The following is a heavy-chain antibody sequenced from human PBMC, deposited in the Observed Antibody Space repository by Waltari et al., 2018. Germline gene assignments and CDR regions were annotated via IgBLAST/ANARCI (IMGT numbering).Heavy chain of an antibody. J-gene: IGHJ4*02. CDR3: AREIVVVVPSAMMDY. Sequence: QVQLVSSGGGVVQPGRCLRVSCAASGFTFSRYGMHWVRRAPDRGLEWLAFVSHDGSTKYDGDSVKGRFTISRDNSENTMSLQMNSLRPEDTAVYFCAREIVVVVPSAMMDYWGQGTRVTVSS. V-gene: IGHV3-30*03. CDR2: VSHDGSTK. D-gene: IGHD2-2*01. CDR1: GFTFSRYG.